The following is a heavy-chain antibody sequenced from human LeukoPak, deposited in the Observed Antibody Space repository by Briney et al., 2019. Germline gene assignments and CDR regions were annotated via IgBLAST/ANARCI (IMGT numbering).Heavy chain of an antibody. CDR1: GFTFSSHA. V-gene: IGHV3-74*01. CDR3: ARDLAGGIAVAGTGIDY. Sequence: PGGSLRLSCAASGFTFSSHAMSWVRQAPGKGLVWVSRINSDGSSTSYANSVKGRFTISRDNAKNTLYLQMNSLRAEDTAVYYCARDLAGGIAVAGTGIDYWGQGTLVTVSS. D-gene: IGHD6-19*01. J-gene: IGHJ4*02. CDR2: INSDGSST.